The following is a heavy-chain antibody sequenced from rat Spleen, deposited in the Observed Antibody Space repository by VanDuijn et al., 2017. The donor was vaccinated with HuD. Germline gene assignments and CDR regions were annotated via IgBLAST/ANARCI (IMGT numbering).Heavy chain of an antibody. J-gene: IGHJ2*01. V-gene: IGHV5-7*01. CDR3: ARNKANWVDY. Sequence: EVQLVESGGGLVQPGRSLKLSCAASGFTFSDYYMAWVRQAPTKGLEWVATISYDGRRNYYRDSVKGRFTISRDNAKSTLYLQMDSLRSEDTATYYCARNKANWVDYWGQGVMVTVSS. CDR2: ISYDGRRN. CDR1: GFTFSDYY. D-gene: IGHD5-1*01.